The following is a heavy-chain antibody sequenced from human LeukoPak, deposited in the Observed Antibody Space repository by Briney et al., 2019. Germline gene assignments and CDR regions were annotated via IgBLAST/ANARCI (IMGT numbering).Heavy chain of an antibody. V-gene: IGHV3-21*06. J-gene: IGHJ4*02. CDR3: LSGDRRDY. CDR1: GFTFNTYS. Sequence: GGSLRLSCEASGFTFNTYSMNWARQAPGKGLEWVSSIDSNGGHMFYADSVKGRFIISRDNAKDSLYLQMNSLRVEDTAVYYCLSGDRRDYWGQGTLVTVSS. CDR2: IDSNGGHM. D-gene: IGHD3-10*01.